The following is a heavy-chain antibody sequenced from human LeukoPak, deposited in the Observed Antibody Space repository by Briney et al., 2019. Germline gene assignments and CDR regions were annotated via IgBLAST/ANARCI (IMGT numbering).Heavy chain of an antibody. CDR2: INPNNGGT. D-gene: IGHD2-2*01. CDR1: GYTFTDYY. V-gene: IGHV1-2*04. CDR3: ARANPLHCSSTSCLFDY. J-gene: IGHJ4*02. Sequence: ASVKVSCKASGYTFTDYYMRWVRQAPGQGLEWMGWINPNNGGTYSTQKFQGWVTMTRDTSISTAYMELSRLTSDDTAVYYCARANPLHCSSTSCLFDYWGQGSLVTVSS.